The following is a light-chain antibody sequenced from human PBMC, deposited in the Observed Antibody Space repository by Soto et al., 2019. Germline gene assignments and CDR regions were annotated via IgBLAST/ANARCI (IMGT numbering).Light chain of an antibody. V-gene: IGKV3-20*01. CDR1: QSVSSY. J-gene: IGKJ1*01. CDR3: QQYGSSPRT. Sequence: IVLTQSPATLSLSPREKVMFSCRASQSVSSYLAWYQQKPGQAPRVLIYGTSNRATGIPDRFSGSGSGTDFTLTITTLEPEDFAVYYCQQYGSSPRTFGLGTKVDIK. CDR2: GTS.